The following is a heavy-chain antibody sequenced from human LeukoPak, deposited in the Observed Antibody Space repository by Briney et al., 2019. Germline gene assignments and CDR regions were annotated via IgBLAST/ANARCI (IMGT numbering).Heavy chain of an antibody. V-gene: IGHV4-34*01. Sequence: SETLSLTCAVYGGSFSGYYWSWIRQPPGKGLEWIEEINHSGSTNYNPSLKSRVTISVDTSKNQFSLKLSSVTAADTAVYYCARGAVAGLDYWGQGTLVTVSS. CDR3: ARGAVAGLDY. CDR2: INHSGST. J-gene: IGHJ4*02. CDR1: GGSFSGYY. D-gene: IGHD6-19*01.